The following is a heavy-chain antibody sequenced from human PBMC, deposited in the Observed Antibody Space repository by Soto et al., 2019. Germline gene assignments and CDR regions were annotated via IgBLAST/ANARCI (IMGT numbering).Heavy chain of an antibody. CDR3: AKAPRITIFGVVQGGYYYGMDV. V-gene: IGHV3-23*01. CDR2: ISGSGGST. D-gene: IGHD3-3*01. Sequence: GGSLRLSCAASGFTFSSYAMSWVRQAPGKGLEWVSAISGSGGSTYYADSVKGRFTISRDNSKNTLYLQMNSLRAEDTAVYYCAKAPRITIFGVVQGGYYYGMDVWGQGTTVTVSS. J-gene: IGHJ6*02. CDR1: GFTFSSYA.